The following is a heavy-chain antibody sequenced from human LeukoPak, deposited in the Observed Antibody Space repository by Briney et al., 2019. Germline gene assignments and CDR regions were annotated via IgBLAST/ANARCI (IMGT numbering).Heavy chain of an antibody. Sequence: GGSLRLSCAASGFTFSDHYMSWIRQAPGKGLEWVSYISSSDSTIYYADSVKGRFTISRDNAKNSLYLQMNSLRAEDTAVYYCARDGAYFYSDSSGHNAPFDSWGQGNLVTVSS. CDR2: ISSSDSTI. D-gene: IGHD3-22*01. CDR1: GFTFSDHY. V-gene: IGHV3-11*01. CDR3: ARDGAYFYSDSSGHNAPFDS. J-gene: IGHJ4*02.